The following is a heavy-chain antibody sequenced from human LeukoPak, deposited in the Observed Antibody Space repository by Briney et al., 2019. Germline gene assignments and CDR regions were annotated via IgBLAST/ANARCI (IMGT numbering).Heavy chain of an antibody. V-gene: IGHV4-59*11. CDR1: GASISSHY. J-gene: IGHJ4*02. D-gene: IGHD6-6*01. CDR3: ARAGGDISSSQDLDY. CDR2: ISYSGST. Sequence: SETLSLTCTVSGASISSHYWSWIRQPPGKGLEWISYISYSGSTNYNPSLKSRVTISVDTSKNQFSLKMISVTAADTAVYYCARAGGDISSSQDLDYWGQGTLVTVSS.